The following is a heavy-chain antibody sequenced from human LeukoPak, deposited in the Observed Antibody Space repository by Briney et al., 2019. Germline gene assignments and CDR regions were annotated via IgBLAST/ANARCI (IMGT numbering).Heavy chain of an antibody. V-gene: IGHV4-59*01. Sequence: SETLSLTCTVSGDSISSYYWSWIRQPPGKGLEWIGYIYYSGSTNYNPSLKSRVSISVDTSKNQFSLKLSSVTAADTAVYYCARVLTTVTTRWFDPWGQGTLVTVSS. D-gene: IGHD4-11*01. J-gene: IGHJ5*02. CDR2: IYYSGST. CDR1: GDSISSYY. CDR3: ARVLTTVTTRWFDP.